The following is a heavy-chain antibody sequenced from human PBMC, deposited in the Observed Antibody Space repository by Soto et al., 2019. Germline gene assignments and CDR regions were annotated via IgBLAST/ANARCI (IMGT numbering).Heavy chain of an antibody. J-gene: IGHJ6*02. CDR2: IYYSGST. D-gene: IGHD4-17*01. Sequence: LSLTCTVSGGSISSYYWSWIRHPPVNGLEWIGYIYYSGSTNYNPSLKSRVTISVDTSKNQFSLKLSSVTAADTAVYYCARLSYGGIKYYYYYYGMDVWGQGTTVTVSS. V-gene: IGHV4-59*01. CDR3: ARLSYGGIKYYYYYYGMDV. CDR1: GGSISSYY.